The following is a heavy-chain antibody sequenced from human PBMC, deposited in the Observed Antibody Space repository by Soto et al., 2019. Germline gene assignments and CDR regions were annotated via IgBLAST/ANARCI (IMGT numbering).Heavy chain of an antibody. CDR2: ISGSGSRT. V-gene: IGHV3-23*01. CDR3: AKGRRVGISSPLYL. D-gene: IGHD2-2*01. CDR1: GLTFSHFA. J-gene: IGHJ5*02. Sequence: EMQLLETGGALVPPGDSLRLSCAASGLTFSHFAMSWVRQRPGKGLEWISGISGSGSRTYDEDSVQGRFTIARDNPKSTLYLQMDSLRVEDTAVYYCAKGRRVGISSPLYLWGQGTLVTVSS.